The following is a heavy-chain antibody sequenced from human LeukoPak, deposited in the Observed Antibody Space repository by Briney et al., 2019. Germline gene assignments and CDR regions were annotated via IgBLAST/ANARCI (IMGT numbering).Heavy chain of an antibody. D-gene: IGHD2-2*01. V-gene: IGHV1-2*02. CDR2: INPNSGGS. CDR1: GYTFTGYY. Sequence: GASVKVSCKAFGYTFTGYYMHWVRQAPGQGLERMGWINPNSGGSNYAQRFQGRVTMTRDASISSAYMELSRLRSDDTAVYYCARVMPLYYFDSWGQGTLVTVSS. J-gene: IGHJ4*02. CDR3: ARVMPLYYFDS.